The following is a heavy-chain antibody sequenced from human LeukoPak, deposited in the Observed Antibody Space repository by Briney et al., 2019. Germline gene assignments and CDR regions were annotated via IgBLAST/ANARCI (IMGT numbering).Heavy chain of an antibody. CDR1: GYRFTSYW. V-gene: IGHV5-51*01. D-gene: IGHD3-10*01. CDR3: ATNTMFRGIHAFDI. J-gene: IGHJ3*02. CDR2: IYPGDSDT. Sequence: PGESLKISFKGSGYRFTSYWIGWVRQMPGKGLGGMGIIYPGDSDTRYSPSFQGQVTISADRSITTAYLQWSSLKASDSAMYYCATNTMFRGIHAFDIWGQGTMVTVSS.